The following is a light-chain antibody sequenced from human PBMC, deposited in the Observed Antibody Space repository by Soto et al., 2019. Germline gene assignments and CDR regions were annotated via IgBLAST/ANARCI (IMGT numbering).Light chain of an antibody. CDR1: QSIYSSY. CDR2: GAS. Sequence: EIVLTQSPGTLSLSPGERATLSCRASQSIYSSYLAWYQQKRGQAPRLLIYGASSRATGIPDRFSGSGSGTDLSLNITRLEPEDFAVYYCQKYGSSPLTFGGGTKVEIK. CDR3: QKYGSSPLT. V-gene: IGKV3-20*01. J-gene: IGKJ4*01.